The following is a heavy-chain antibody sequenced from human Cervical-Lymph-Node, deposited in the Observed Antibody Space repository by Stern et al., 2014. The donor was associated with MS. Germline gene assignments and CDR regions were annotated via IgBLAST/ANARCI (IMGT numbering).Heavy chain of an antibody. V-gene: IGHV3-33*01. CDR1: GFTFSSSG. CDR2: IWYDGSNR. Sequence: QDQLVQSGGGVVQPGRSLRLSCAASGFTFSSSGMHWVRQAPGKGLEWLASIWYDGSNRYYADSVKGRFTISRDNSKNTLYLQMNSLRAEDTAVYYCAREGGNTAEYFQHWGQGTLVTVSS. J-gene: IGHJ1*01. D-gene: IGHD4-23*01. CDR3: AREGGNTAEYFQH.